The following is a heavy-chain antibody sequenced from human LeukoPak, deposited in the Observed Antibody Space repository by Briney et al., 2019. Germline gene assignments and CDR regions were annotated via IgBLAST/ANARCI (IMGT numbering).Heavy chain of an antibody. V-gene: IGHV3-48*02. D-gene: IGHD2-2*01. CDR3: ARDPCSSTSCYPDY. J-gene: IGHJ4*02. Sequence: GGSLRLSCAASGLTVSTNYMSWVRQVPGKGLEWVSYISSSSSTIYYADSVKGRFTISRDNAKNSLYLQMNSLRDEDTAVYYCARDPCSSTSCYPDYWGQGTLVTVSS. CDR1: GLTVSTNY. CDR2: ISSSSSTI.